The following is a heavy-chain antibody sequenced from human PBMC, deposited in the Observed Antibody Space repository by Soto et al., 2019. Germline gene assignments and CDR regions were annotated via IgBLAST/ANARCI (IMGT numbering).Heavy chain of an antibody. V-gene: IGHV3-11*06. J-gene: IGHJ4*02. Sequence: GGSLRLSCAASGFTFSDYYMSWIRQAPGKGLEWVSYISSSSSYTNYADSVKGRFTISRDNAKNSLYLQMNSLRAEDTAVYYCARAEYSSGWYGGGSYNYWGQGTLDTVSS. CDR1: GFTFSDYY. CDR3: ARAEYSSGWYGGGSYNY. D-gene: IGHD6-19*01. CDR2: ISSSSSYT.